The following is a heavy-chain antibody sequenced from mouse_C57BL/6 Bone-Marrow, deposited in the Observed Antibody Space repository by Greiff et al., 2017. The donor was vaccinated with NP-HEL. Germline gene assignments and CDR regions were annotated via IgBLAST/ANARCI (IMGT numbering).Heavy chain of an antibody. CDR1: GYTFTSYW. CDR3: ARAYYSIDAMDY. CDR2: IDPSDSYT. J-gene: IGHJ4*01. Sequence: QVQLQQPGAELVRPGPSVKLSCKASGYTFTSYWMHWVKQRPGQGLEWIGVIDPSDSYTNYNQKFKGKATLTVDTSSSTAYMQLSSLTSEDSAVYYCARAYYSIDAMDYWGQGTSVTVSS. D-gene: IGHD2-5*01. V-gene: IGHV1-59*01.